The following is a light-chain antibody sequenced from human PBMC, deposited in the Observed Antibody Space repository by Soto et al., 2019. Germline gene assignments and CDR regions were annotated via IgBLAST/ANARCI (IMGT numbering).Light chain of an antibody. CDR3: QTWGTGIVV. Sequence: QLVLTQSPSASASLGASVKLTCTLSSEHSSYAIAWHQQQPDKGPRYLMNLNSDGSHSEGDGIPDRFSGSSSGAERYLTISSLQSEDEADYYCQTWGTGIVVFGGGTKLTVL. CDR2: LNSDGSH. V-gene: IGLV4-69*01. CDR1: SEHSSYA. J-gene: IGLJ2*01.